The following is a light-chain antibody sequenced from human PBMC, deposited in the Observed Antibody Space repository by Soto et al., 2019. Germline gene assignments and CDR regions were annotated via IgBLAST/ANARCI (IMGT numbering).Light chain of an antibody. CDR3: QQYVSSSQT. CDR2: GAS. CDR1: QSVSSSY. V-gene: IGKV3-20*01. J-gene: IGKJ1*01. Sequence: EIVLTQSPGTLSLSPGERATLSCRASQSVSSSYLAWYQQKPGQAPRLLIYGASNRATGIPDRFSGSGSGTDFTLTISRLEPEDFAMYFCQQYVSSSQTFGQGTKVDIK.